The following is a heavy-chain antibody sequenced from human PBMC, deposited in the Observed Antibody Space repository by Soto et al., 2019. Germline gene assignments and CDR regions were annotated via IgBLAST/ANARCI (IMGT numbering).Heavy chain of an antibody. CDR3: ASESPHRLRLENYYYYFVMDV. V-gene: IGHV4-30-4*01. CDR2: IYHSGST. J-gene: IGHJ6*02. CDR1: GGSISSGDYY. Sequence: QVQLQESGPGLVKPSQTLSLTCTVSGGSISSGDYYWSWIRQPPGKGLEWIGYIYHSGSTSYNPSLKSRLSISVDMSKKHFSRRLSSVTAADTAVYYCASESPHRLRLENYYYYFVMDVWGQGTTVTVSS.